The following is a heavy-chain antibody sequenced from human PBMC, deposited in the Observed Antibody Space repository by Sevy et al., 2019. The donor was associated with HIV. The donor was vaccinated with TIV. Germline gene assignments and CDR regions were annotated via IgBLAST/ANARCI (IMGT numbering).Heavy chain of an antibody. CDR1: GGSINSGGYS. CDR2: IYNSGST. CDR3: ATHHSTSWSLQYAFDI. V-gene: IGHV4-31*03. D-gene: IGHD6-13*01. J-gene: IGHJ3*02. Sequence: PTETLSLTCTVSGGSINSGGYSWSWIRQHPGKGLEWIGYIYNSGSTYYNPSLKSRVTISMDTSENQFHLTLTSVTAADTAIYYCATHHSTSWSLQYAFDICGRGTMVTVSS.